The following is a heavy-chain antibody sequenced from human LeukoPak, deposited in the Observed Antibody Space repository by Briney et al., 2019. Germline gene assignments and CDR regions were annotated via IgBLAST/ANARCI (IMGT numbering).Heavy chain of an antibody. CDR2: IYPGDSDT. Sequence: GESLKISCKGSGYSFTSYWIGWVRQMPGKGLEWMGIIYPGDSDTRYSPSFQGQVTISADKSISTAYLQWSSLKASDTAMYYCARVPLLRYFDWLPDYFDYWGQGTLVTVSS. CDR3: ARVPLLRYFDWLPDYFDY. D-gene: IGHD3-9*01. J-gene: IGHJ4*02. V-gene: IGHV5-51*01. CDR1: GYSFTSYW.